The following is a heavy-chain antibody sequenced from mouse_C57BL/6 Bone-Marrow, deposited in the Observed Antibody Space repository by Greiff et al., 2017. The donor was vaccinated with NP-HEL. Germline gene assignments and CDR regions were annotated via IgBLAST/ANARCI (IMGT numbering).Heavy chain of an antibody. CDR3: AREAVVAPYWYFDV. V-gene: IGHV3-6*01. J-gene: IGHJ1*03. CDR1: GYSITSGYY. CDR2: ISYDGSN. Sequence: EVQLQESGPGLVKPSQSLSLTCSVTGYSITSGYYWNWIRQFPGNKLEWMGYISYDGSNNYNPSLKNRISITRDTSKNQFFLKLNSVTTEDTATYYCAREAVVAPYWYFDVWGTGTTVTVSS. D-gene: IGHD1-1*01.